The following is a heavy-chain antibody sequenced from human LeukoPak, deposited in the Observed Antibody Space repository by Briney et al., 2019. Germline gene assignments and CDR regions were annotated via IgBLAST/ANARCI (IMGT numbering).Heavy chain of an antibody. J-gene: IGHJ4*02. D-gene: IGHD2-2*01. CDR2: INPNSGGT. CDR3: ARDWGQQPDIVPVPAAMFWSGPADY. V-gene: IGHV1-2*02. CDR1: GYTFTGYY. Sequence: ASVTVSCKASGYTFTGYYMHWVRQAPGQGLEWMGWINPNSGGTNYAQKFQGRVTMTRDTSISTAYMELSRLRSDDTAVYYCARDWGQQPDIVPVPAAMFWSGPADYCGQGSLVTVYS.